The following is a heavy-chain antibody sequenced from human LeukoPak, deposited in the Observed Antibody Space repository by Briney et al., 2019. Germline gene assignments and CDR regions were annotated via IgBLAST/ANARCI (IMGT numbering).Heavy chain of an antibody. CDR2: IYPGDSDT. Sequence: GESLKISCKGSGYSFTSYWIGWVRQMPGKGLEWMGIIYPGDSDTRYSPSFQGQVTISADKSISTAYLQWSSLKASDTAMYYCARRGIVATRSDWFDPWGQGTLVTVSS. CDR1: GYSFTSYW. D-gene: IGHD5-12*01. J-gene: IGHJ5*02. CDR3: ARRGIVATRSDWFDP. V-gene: IGHV5-51*01.